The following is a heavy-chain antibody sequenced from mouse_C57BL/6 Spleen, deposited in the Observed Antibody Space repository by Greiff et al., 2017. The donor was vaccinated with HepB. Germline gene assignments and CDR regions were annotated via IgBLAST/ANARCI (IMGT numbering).Heavy chain of an antibody. CDR2: ISSGSSTI. CDR1: GFTFSDYG. D-gene: IGHD1-1*01. J-gene: IGHJ1*03. CDR3: TRTPDYYGSSYKYFDV. Sequence: EVKLMESGGGLVKPGGSLKLSCAASGFTFSDYGMHWVRQAPEKGLEWVAYISSGSSTIYYADTVKGRFTISRDNAKNTLFLQMTSLRSEDTAMYYCTRTPDYYGSSYKYFDVWGTGTTVTVSS. V-gene: IGHV5-17*01.